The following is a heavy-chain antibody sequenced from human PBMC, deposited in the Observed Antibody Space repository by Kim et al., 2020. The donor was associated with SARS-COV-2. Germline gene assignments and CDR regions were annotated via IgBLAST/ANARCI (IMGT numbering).Heavy chain of an antibody. D-gene: IGHD3-22*01. CDR1: GYTFIHYY. CDR2: ISANTGAT. Sequence: ASVKVSCKASGYTFIHYYIHWVRQAPGQGLEWMGRISANTGATSFAQTFQGRISMATATSISTVYMELNGLRPDDTATYYCARISYFDNSGGGAFDIWGQGTVVTVSS. V-gene: IGHV1-2*06. J-gene: IGHJ3*02. CDR3: ARISYFDNSGGGAFDI.